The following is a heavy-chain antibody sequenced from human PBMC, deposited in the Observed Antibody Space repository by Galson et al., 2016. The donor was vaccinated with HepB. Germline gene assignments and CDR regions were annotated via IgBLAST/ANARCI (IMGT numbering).Heavy chain of an antibody. CDR1: GGSISSGSYY. D-gene: IGHD6-13*01. CDR2: IYTSGST. J-gene: IGHJ5*02. Sequence: TLSLTCTVSGGSISSGSYYWSWIRQPAGKGLEWIGRIYTSGSTNHNPSPKSRVTLSVDTSKNQFSLKLSSLTAADTAVYYGARGTSSSWGRFRSLGVGDWFDPWGQGTLVTVSS. CDR3: ARGTSSSWGRFRSLGVGDWFDP. V-gene: IGHV4-61*02.